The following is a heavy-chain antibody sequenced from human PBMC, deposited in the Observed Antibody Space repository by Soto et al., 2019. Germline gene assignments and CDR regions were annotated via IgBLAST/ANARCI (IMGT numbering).Heavy chain of an antibody. CDR1: GFTFSSYG. V-gene: IGHV3-33*01. J-gene: IGHJ4*02. D-gene: IGHD3-10*01. CDR2: IWYDGSNK. Sequence: QVQLVESGGGVVQPGRSLRLSCAASGFTFSSYGMHWVRQAPGKGLEWVAVIWYDGSNKYYADSVKGRFTISRDNSKNTLYLQMNRLRAEDTAVYYCARENYGSGRFDYWGQGTLVTVSS. CDR3: ARENYGSGRFDY.